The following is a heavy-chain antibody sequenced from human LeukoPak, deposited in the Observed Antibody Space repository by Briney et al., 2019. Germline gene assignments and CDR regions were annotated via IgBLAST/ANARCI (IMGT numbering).Heavy chain of an antibody. V-gene: IGHV1-46*01. CDR1: GYTFTSYY. D-gene: IGHD6-13*01. Sequence: ASVKVSCKASGYTFTSYYMHWVRQAPGQGLEWMGIINPSGGSTSYAQKFQGRVTMTRDTSTSTVYMELSSLRSEDTAVYYCARYDPVVYSSSWYQGYFQHWGQGTLVTVSS. CDR3: ARYDPVVYSSSWYQGYFQH. J-gene: IGHJ1*01. CDR2: INPSGGST.